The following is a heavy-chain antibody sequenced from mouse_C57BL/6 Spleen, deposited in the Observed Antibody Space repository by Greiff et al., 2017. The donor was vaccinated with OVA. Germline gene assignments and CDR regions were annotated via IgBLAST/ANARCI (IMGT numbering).Heavy chain of an antibody. Sequence: QVQLQQSGPGLVQPSQSLSITCTVSGFSLTSSGVHWVRQSPGKGLEGLGVIWRGGSTDYNAAFMSRLSITKDNSKSQVFFKMNSLQADDTAIYYCAKNGGYYDDYAMDYWGQGTSVTVSS. CDR1: GFSLTSSG. V-gene: IGHV2-5*01. CDR2: IWRGGST. CDR3: AKNGGYYDDYAMDY. J-gene: IGHJ4*01. D-gene: IGHD2-3*01.